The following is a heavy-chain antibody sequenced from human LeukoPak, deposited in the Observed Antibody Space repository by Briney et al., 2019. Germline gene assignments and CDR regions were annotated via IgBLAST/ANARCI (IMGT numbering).Heavy chain of an antibody. J-gene: IGHJ5*02. CDR1: GYTFTGYY. D-gene: IGHD3-22*01. V-gene: IGHV1-2*02. CDR3: ARAADYYDSSGYYLLGPVWFDP. CDR2: INPNSGGT. Sequence: ASVKVSCKASGYTFTGYYMHWVRQAPGQGLEWMGWINPNSGGTNYAQKFQGRVTMTRDTSISTAYMELSRLRSDDTAVYYCARAADYYDSSGYYLLGPVWFDPWDQGTLVTVSS.